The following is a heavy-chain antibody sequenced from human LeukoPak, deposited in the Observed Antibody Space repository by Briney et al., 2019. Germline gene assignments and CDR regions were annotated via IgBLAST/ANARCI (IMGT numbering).Heavy chain of an antibody. Sequence: ASVKVSCKASGYTFTSYGISWVRQAPGQGLEWIGWIVVGSGNTNYAQKFQGRVTITRDMSTSTAYMELSSLRSEDTAVYYCAAKSSSWSNWGQGTLVTVSS. J-gene: IGHJ4*02. CDR2: IVVGSGNT. D-gene: IGHD6-13*01. CDR1: GYTFTSYG. V-gene: IGHV1-58*02. CDR3: AAKSSSWSN.